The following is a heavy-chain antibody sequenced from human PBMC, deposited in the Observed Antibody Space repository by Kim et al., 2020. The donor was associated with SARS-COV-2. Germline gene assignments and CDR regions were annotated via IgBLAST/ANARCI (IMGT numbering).Heavy chain of an antibody. J-gene: IGHJ2*01. V-gene: IGHV4-59*08. CDR3: ARHSVRLRRPYWYFDL. Sequence: HKSRVTISLDTSKNQFSLKLSSVTAADTAVYYCARHSVRLRRPYWYFDLWGRGTLVTVSS. D-gene: IGHD4-17*01.